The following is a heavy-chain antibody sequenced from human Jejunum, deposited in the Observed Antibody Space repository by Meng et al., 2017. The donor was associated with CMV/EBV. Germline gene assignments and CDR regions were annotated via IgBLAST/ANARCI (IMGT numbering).Heavy chain of an antibody. Sequence: SCAASGFTVSTNYMNWVRQAPGKGLEWVSVIYSGGSTYYAESVKGRFTISRDNSKNTLYLQMSSLRAEDTAVYYCARDSIASALDYWGQGVLVTVSS. V-gene: IGHV3-66*02. CDR2: IYSGGST. J-gene: IGHJ4*02. D-gene: IGHD2-21*01. CDR1: GFTVSTNY. CDR3: ARDSIASALDY.